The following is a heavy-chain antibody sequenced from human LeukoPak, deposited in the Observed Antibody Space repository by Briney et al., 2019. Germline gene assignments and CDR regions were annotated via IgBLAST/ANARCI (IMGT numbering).Heavy chain of an antibody. CDR1: GGSFSSSSYY. V-gene: IGHV4-39*07. J-gene: IGHJ5*02. CDR2: IYYSGST. CDR3: ARVKDSSGWYQGWFDP. D-gene: IGHD6-19*01. Sequence: SETLSLTCTVSGGSFSSSSYYWGWIRQPPGKGLEWIGSIYYSGSTYYNPSLKSRVTISVDTSKNQFSLKLSSVTAADTAVYYCARVKDSSGWYQGWFDPWGQGTLVTVSS.